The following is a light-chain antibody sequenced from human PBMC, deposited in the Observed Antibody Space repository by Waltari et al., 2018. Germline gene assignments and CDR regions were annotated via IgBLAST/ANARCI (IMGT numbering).Light chain of an antibody. CDR2: EVS. CDR1: SSDVGGYNY. Sequence: QSALTQPPSASGSPGQSVTISCTGTSSDVGGYNYVSWYQQHPGKAPKLMIYEVSKRPSGGTDRFSGSKSGIPASLTVSGLQAEDEADYYCSSYAGSNNLKVFGGGTKLTVL. V-gene: IGLV2-8*01. CDR3: SSYAGSNNLKV. J-gene: IGLJ2*01.